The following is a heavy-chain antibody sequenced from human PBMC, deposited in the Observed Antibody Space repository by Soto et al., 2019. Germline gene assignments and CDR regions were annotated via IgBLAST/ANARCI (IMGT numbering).Heavy chain of an antibody. D-gene: IGHD6-13*01. J-gene: IGHJ4*02. CDR1: GASISGYY. CDR3: AREPMPAAGLFDH. V-gene: IGHV4-59*01. Sequence: PSETLSLTCNVSGASISGYYWSWIRQPPGKGLEWIWYIHYSGTTNYNASLKSRVTFSVDTTKNQDSLKLTSVTAADTAVYYCAREPMPAAGLFDHWGQGTRVTVSS. CDR2: IHYSGTT.